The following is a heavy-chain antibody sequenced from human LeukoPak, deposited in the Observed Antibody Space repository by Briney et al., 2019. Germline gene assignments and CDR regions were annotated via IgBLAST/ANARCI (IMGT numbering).Heavy chain of an antibody. CDR2: IYPGDSDT. CDR1: GYSFTSYW. D-gene: IGHD3-3*01. J-gene: IGHJ3*02. CDR3: ARGSYYDFWSGYYPDAFDI. V-gene: IGHV5-51*01. Sequence: GESLKISCKGSGYSFTSYWIGWVRQMPGKGLEWMGIIYPGDSDTRYSTSLQCQVTISADKSISTAYLQWSSLKASDPAMYYCARGSYYDFWSGYYPDAFDIWGQGTMVTVSS.